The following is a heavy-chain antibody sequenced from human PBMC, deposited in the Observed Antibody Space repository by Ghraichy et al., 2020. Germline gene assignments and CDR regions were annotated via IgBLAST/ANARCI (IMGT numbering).Heavy chain of an antibody. J-gene: IGHJ4*02. CDR3: AKDHSSSPSERFAH. Sequence: GGSLRLSCATSGFNFRGYALSWVRQAPGKGLEWVSSISGSGGSTYYADSVEGRFTMSRDTSKSTLFLQMDSLRAEDTAVYYCAKDHSSSPSERFAHWRQGTLGTVSS. CDR2: ISGSGGST. V-gene: IGHV3-23*01. D-gene: IGHD6-6*01. CDR1: GFNFRGYA.